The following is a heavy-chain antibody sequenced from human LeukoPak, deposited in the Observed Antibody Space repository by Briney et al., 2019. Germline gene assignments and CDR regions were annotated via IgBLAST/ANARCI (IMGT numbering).Heavy chain of an antibody. Sequence: ASVKVSCKASGYTFTGYYMYWVRQAPGQGLEWMGWINPNSGGTNYAQKFQGRVTMTRDTSISTAYMELSRLRSDDTAVYYCARGTYYYDSSGYQVDYWGQGTLVTVSS. CDR1: GYTFTGYY. CDR2: INPNSGGT. D-gene: IGHD3-22*01. CDR3: ARGTYYYDSSGYQVDY. V-gene: IGHV1-2*02. J-gene: IGHJ4*02.